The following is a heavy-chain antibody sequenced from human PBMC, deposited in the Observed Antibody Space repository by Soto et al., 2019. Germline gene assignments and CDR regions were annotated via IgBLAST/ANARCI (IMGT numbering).Heavy chain of an antibody. J-gene: IGHJ5*02. Sequence: QVQLVQSGAEVKKPGSSVKVSCKASGGTFSSYAISWVRQAPGQGLEWMGGIIPIFGTANYAQKFQGRVTITADESTSTAYMVLSSLRSEDAAVYYCAVLYCYDGSAPVDPWGQGTLVTVSS. CDR1: GGTFSSYA. V-gene: IGHV1-69*12. CDR2: IIPIFGTA. D-gene: IGHD3-22*01. CDR3: AVLYCYDGSAPVDP.